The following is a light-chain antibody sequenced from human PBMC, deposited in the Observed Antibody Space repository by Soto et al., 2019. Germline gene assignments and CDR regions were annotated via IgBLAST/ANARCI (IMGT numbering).Light chain of an antibody. CDR3: SSHAGSINLV. V-gene: IGLV2-8*01. J-gene: IGLJ2*01. CDR1: SSDVGRYNY. CDR2: GVS. Sequence: QSVLTQPPSASGSPGQSVTFSCTGTSSDVGRYNYVSWYQQHPGKAPKLLIYGVSKRPSGVPDRFSGSKSGNTASLTVSGLQAEDEADYYCSSHAGSINLVFGGGTKVTVL.